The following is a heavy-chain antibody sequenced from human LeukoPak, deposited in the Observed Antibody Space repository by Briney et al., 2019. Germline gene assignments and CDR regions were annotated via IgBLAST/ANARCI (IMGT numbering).Heavy chain of an antibody. CDR2: ISGSGGST. Sequence: GGSLRLSCAASGFNFTSYAMSWVRQAPGKGLEWVLTISGSGGSTYYADSVKGRFTISRDNSKNTLYLQMNSLTAEDTAIYYCAKNRDGYNFRLDFWGQGTLVTVSS. J-gene: IGHJ4*02. V-gene: IGHV3-23*01. D-gene: IGHD5-24*01. CDR3: AKNRDGYNFRLDF. CDR1: GFNFTSYA.